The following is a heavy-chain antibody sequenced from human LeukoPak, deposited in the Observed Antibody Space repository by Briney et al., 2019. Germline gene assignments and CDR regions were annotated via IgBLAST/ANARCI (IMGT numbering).Heavy chain of an antibody. CDR3: ATDGRSGKHDFDY. Sequence: GGSLRLSCAASGFTFSSYAMSWVRQAPGKGLEWVANINQDGSQTYYEASVRGRFTISRDNAKNSMYLQMNSLRAEDTAVYFCATDGRSGKHDFDYWGQGTLVTVSS. J-gene: IGHJ4*02. V-gene: IGHV3-7*01. CDR2: INQDGSQT. CDR1: GFTFSSYA. D-gene: IGHD3-10*01.